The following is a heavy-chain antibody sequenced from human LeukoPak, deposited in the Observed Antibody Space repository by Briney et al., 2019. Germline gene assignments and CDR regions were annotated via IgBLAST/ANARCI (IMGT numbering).Heavy chain of an antibody. V-gene: IGHV4-59*12. D-gene: IGHD2-2*01. CDR2: IYYSGST. Sequence: PSETLSLTCTVSGGSISSYYWSWIRQPPGKGLEWIGYIYYSGSTNYNPSLKSRVTISVDTSKNQFSLKLSSVTAADAAVYYCARDEYPYAGRTHPYFFDYWGQGILVTVSS. CDR1: GGSISSYY. J-gene: IGHJ4*02. CDR3: ARDEYPYAGRTHPYFFDY.